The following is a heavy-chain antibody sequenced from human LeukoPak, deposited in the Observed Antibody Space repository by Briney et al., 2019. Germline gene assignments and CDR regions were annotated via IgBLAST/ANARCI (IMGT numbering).Heavy chain of an antibody. CDR1: GFTFSTYW. CDR3: TTYSAFDV. D-gene: IGHD4-17*01. V-gene: IGHV3-7*05. J-gene: IGHJ3*01. CDR2: IKQDGSEK. Sequence: GGSLRLSCAASGFTFSTYWMSWVRQAPGKGLEWVANIKQDGSEKYYVDSVKGRFTVSRDNAKNSLYLQMNSLRAEDTALYYCTTYSAFDVWGQGTMVTVSS.